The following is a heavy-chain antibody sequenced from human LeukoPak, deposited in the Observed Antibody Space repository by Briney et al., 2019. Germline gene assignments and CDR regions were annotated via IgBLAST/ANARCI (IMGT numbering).Heavy chain of an antibody. CDR2: LWADGSTA. CDR3: VKESAADGSVHFDY. D-gene: IGHD6-13*01. CDR1: GFTFNIFG. Sequence: PRGSLRLSCAASGFTFNIFGMHWVRQVPGNGLEWVAVLWADGSTAHYADSVKGRFTISRDSSEKTLYLQMNSLRSEDTAVYYCVKESAADGSVHFDYWGQGTLVTVSS. V-gene: IGHV3-33*06. J-gene: IGHJ4*02.